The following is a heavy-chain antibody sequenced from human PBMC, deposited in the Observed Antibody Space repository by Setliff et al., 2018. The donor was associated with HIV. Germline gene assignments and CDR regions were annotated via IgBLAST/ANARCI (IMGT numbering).Heavy chain of an antibody. J-gene: IGHJ4*01. Sequence: ASEKVSCKTSGYRFIGHYLHWVRLAPGQGPEWVGWINPETGDPNYAQKFRGRVLMTRDTSITTAFLHVAKLTSDDTAIYYCATGIPSDLDYWGQGTLVTVSS. V-gene: IGHV1-2*02. CDR2: INPETGDP. CDR3: ATGIPSDLDY. D-gene: IGHD2-21*01. CDR1: GYRFIGHY.